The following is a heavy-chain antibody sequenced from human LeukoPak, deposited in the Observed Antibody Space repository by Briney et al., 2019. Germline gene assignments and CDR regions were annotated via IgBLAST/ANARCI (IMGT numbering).Heavy chain of an antibody. Sequence: SETLSLTCSVSGNSIGTTYYWGVIRQPPGKGLEWIAAIYYTGTTYYNPSLTSRVTISVDTSKNQFSLKLSSVTAADTAVYYCASRNPLRYWGQGTLVTVSS. CDR2: IYYTGTT. J-gene: IGHJ4*02. D-gene: IGHD1-14*01. CDR1: GNSIGTTYY. CDR3: ASRNPLRY. V-gene: IGHV4-39*07.